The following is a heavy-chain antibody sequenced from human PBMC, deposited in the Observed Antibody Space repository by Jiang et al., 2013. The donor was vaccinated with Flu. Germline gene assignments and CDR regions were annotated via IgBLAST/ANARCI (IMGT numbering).Heavy chain of an antibody. D-gene: IGHD6-13*01. CDR3: ALGYSSSWEAYFDY. CDR2: IYWNDDK. V-gene: IGHV2-5*01. CDR1: GFSLSTSGVG. Sequence: VKPTQTLTLTCTFSGFSLSTSGVGVGWIRQPPGKALEWLALIYWNDDKRYSPSLKSRLTITKDTSKNQVVLTMTNMDPVDTATYYCALGYSSSWEAYFDYWGQGTLVTVSS. J-gene: IGHJ4*02.